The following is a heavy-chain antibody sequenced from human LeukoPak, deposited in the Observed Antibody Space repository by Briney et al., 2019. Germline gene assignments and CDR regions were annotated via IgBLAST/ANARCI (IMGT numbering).Heavy chain of an antibody. V-gene: IGHV3-33*06. CDR2: VWYDGSNK. D-gene: IGHD3-10*01. Sequence: PGRSLRLSCAASGFTFSTYGMHCVRQAPGKGLERVAVVWYDGSNKFYADSVKGRFTISRDNSKNTLYLQMNSLRAEDTAVYYCAKGHYGSGSYFDYWGQGTLVTVSS. CDR3: AKGHYGSGSYFDY. J-gene: IGHJ4*02. CDR1: GFTFSTYG.